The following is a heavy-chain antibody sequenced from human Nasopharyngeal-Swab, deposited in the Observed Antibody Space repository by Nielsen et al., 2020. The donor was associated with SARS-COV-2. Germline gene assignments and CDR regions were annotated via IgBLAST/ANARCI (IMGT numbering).Heavy chain of an antibody. D-gene: IGHD5-18*01. Sequence: LSLTWAASGFTFSSYCMHWVRQAPGKGLEWVAVISYDGSNKYYADSVKGRFTISRDNSKNTLYLQMTSLRAEDTAVYYCAKDYSYGYSDYYYYYMDVWGKGTTVTVSS. V-gene: IGHV3-30*18. J-gene: IGHJ6*03. CDR2: ISYDGSNK. CDR1: GFTFSSYC. CDR3: AKDYSYGYSDYYYYYMDV.